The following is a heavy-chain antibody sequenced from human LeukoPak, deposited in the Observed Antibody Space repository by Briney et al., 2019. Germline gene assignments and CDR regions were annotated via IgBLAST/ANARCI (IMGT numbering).Heavy chain of an antibody. Sequence: ASVKVSCKASGYTFTGYYMHWVRQAPGQGREWMGRINPNRGGTNYAQKFQGRVTMTRDTSSGTAYMELSRLRSDDTAVYYCARARELVTWDVWGKGTTVTVSS. CDR2: INPNRGGT. D-gene: IGHD1-26*01. J-gene: IGHJ6*04. CDR1: GYTFTGYY. CDR3: ARARELVTWDV. V-gene: IGHV1-2*06.